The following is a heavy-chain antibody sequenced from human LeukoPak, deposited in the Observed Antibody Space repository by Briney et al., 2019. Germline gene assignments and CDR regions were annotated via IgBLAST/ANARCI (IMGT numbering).Heavy chain of an antibody. CDR3: AKGSYYDSSGSFYFDY. J-gene: IGHJ4*02. V-gene: IGHV3-23*01. D-gene: IGHD3-22*01. CDR1: GFTFSSYA. CDR2: LSGSGDNT. Sequence: GGSLRLSCAASGFTFSSYAMSWVRQAPVKGLAWVSGLSGSGDNTYYADSVKGRFTISRDNSKNTLYVQVNSLGTEDTAAYYCAKGSYYDSSGSFYFDYWGQGTLVTVSS.